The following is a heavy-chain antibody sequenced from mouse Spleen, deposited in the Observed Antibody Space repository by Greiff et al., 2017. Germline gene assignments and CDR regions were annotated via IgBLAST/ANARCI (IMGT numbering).Heavy chain of an antibody. Sequence: QVQLKESGPELVKPGASVKISCKASGYAFSSSWMNWVKQRPGKGLEWIGRLYPGDGDTNYNGKFKGKATLTADKSSSTAYMQLSSLTSEDSAVYFCARMGIYYGNEGAMDYWGQGTSVTVSS. V-gene: IGHV1-82*01. J-gene: IGHJ4*01. D-gene: IGHD2-1*01. CDR3: ARMGIYYGNEGAMDY. CDR1: GYAFSSSW. CDR2: LYPGDGDT.